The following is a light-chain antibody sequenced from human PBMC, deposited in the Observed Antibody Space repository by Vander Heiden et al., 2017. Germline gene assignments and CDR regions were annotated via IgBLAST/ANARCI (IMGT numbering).Light chain of an antibody. Sequence: VVMPRSPLYLRITLCQPASISLTSSQSLVYSDGNTYLNWFQKRPGQSPRRLIYEGSNRDSGVPDRFSGRGSGTDFTLKISRVEAEDVGVYYCRQCKHWPYTFGQGTKMEIK. CDR1: QSLVYSDGNTY. V-gene: IGKV2-30*01. CDR2: EGS. J-gene: IGKJ2*01. CDR3: RQCKHWPYT.